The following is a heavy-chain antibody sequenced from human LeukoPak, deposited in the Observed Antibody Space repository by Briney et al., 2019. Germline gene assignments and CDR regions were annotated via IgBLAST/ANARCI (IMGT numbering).Heavy chain of an antibody. CDR1: GFSVSTNY. CDR3: ARDLGPRQTGAQYVQN. CDR2: LYSGGSI. D-gene: IGHD1-1*01. V-gene: IGHV3-66*01. J-gene: IGHJ1*01. Sequence: GGSLRLSCAAAGFSVSTNYMSWVRQAPGKGLEWVSALYSGGSIWHADSVKGRFTISRDNSRNTLYLQMNSLRAEDTALYFCARDLGPRQTGAQYVQNWGPGTLVTVSS.